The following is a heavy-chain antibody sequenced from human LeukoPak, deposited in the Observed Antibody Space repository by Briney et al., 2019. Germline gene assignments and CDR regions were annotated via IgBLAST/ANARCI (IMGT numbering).Heavy chain of an antibody. Sequence: PGRSLTLSCATSGFTFSHYGMHWVRQAPGKGLEWVAVTWSDGTNRYYGDLVKGRSTISRDNTQRTVYLQMNSLRAEDTAVYYCAKDAQRGFDYSNSLDNWGQGTLVTVSS. CDR2: TWSDGTNR. CDR1: GFTFSHYG. CDR3: AKDAQRGFDYSNSLDN. D-gene: IGHD4-11*01. J-gene: IGHJ4*02. V-gene: IGHV3-33*06.